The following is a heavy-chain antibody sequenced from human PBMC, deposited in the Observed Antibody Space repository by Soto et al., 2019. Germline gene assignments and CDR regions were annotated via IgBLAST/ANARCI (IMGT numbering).Heavy chain of an antibody. CDR1: GVTFTNYA. D-gene: IGHD5-18*01. J-gene: IGHJ6*04. CDR3: AKDIGGVDTGNYGMDV. Sequence: QVQLVESGGGVVQPGMSLRLSCAASGVTFTNYAMHWVRQAPGKGLEWVADISYHGTEKGYADSVKGRFTSSRDNSKNKLDVQMSSLRHEDTAVYYCAKDIGGVDTGNYGMDVWCKGTTVIVSS. CDR2: ISYHGTEK. V-gene: IGHV3-30*18.